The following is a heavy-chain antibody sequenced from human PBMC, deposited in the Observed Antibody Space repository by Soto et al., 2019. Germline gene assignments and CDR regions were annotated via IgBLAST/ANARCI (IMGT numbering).Heavy chain of an antibody. CDR3: ARVDYGLTFDY. J-gene: IGHJ4*02. CDR2: IIPILGIA. V-gene: IGHV1-69*02. Sequence: QVQLVQSGAEVKKPGSSVKVSCKASGGTFSSYTISWVRQAPGQGLEWMGRIIPILGIANYAQKFQGRVTIIADKSTSTAYMELSSLRSEDTAVYYCARVDYGLTFDYWGQGTLVTVSS. CDR1: GGTFSSYT. D-gene: IGHD3-16*01.